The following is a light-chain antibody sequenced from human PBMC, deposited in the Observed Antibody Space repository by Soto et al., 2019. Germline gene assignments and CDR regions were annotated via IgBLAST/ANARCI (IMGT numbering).Light chain of an antibody. V-gene: IGKV3-20*01. Sequence: VFLTQSPGTLTLSPGASATLSSRASQSFCSSDLALYQQKPGQPPRLLIYGASSRATGIPDRFTGGGSATDFTLTISRLELEEFAVYCCQHYGRTFGQGTKVDIK. CDR3: QHYGRT. J-gene: IGKJ1*01. CDR1: QSFCSSD. CDR2: GAS.